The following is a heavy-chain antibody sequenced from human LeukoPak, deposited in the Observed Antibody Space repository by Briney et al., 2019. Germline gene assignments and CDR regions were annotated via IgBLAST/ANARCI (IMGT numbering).Heavy chain of an antibody. CDR3: ARVNTNYYVPVNYGMDV. V-gene: IGHV3-33*01. CDR1: GFTFNSYG. Sequence: PGRSLRLSCAASGFTFNSYGMHWVRQAPGKGLEWVALICYDGGNKYYADSVKGRFTISRDNSQNTLYLQMNSLRAEDTAVYYCARVNTNYYVPVNYGMDVWGQGTTVTVS. CDR2: ICYDGGNK. J-gene: IGHJ6*02. D-gene: IGHD3-16*01.